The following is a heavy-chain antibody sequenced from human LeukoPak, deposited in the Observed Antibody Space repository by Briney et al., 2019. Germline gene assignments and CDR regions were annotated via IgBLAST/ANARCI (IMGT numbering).Heavy chain of an antibody. V-gene: IGHV1-2*02. CDR3: ARPNCNSRSCHDYFDY. Sequence: ASVKVSCKASGYTFTGYYMHWVRQAPGQGLEWMGWINPITGGTNYAQRFQGRVTMTRDTSISPVYMELSRLRSDDTAVYYCARPNCNSRSCHDYFDYWGQGTLVTVSS. D-gene: IGHD2/OR15-2a*01. CDR2: INPITGGT. J-gene: IGHJ4*02. CDR1: GYTFTGYY.